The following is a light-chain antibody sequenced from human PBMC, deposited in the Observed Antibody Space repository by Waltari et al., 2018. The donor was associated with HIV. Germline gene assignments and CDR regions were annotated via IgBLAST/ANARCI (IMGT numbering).Light chain of an antibody. CDR1: SSDVGGFNY. Sequence: QSALTQPASVSGSPGQSTTIPGTGTSSDVGGFNYISCYQQHPGKAPKLMIYEVSNRPSGVSNRFSGSKSGNTASLTISGLQAEDEADYYCSSYTSSSTLDVVFGGGTKLTVL. CDR3: SSYTSSSTLDVV. CDR2: EVS. J-gene: IGLJ2*01. V-gene: IGLV2-14*01.